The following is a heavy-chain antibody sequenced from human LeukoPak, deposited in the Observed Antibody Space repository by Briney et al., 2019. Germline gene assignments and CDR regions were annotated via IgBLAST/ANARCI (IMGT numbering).Heavy chain of an antibody. CDR3: ARGRGRLIYYSYMDV. V-gene: IGHV4-34*01. J-gene: IGHJ6*03. CDR1: GGSFSGYY. CDR2: INHSGST. Sequence: SETLSLTCAVYGGSFSGYYWSWIRQPPGKGLEWIGEINHSGSTKYNPSLKSRVTISVDTSKNQFSLKLSSVTAADTAVYYCARGRGRLIYYSYMDVWGKGTTVTVSS. D-gene: IGHD3-16*01.